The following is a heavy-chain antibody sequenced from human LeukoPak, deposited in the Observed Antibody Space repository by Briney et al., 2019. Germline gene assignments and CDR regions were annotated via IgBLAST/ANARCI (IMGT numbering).Heavy chain of an antibody. V-gene: IGHV1-69*13. J-gene: IGHJ4*02. CDR3: ARDGRGAAAGIYY. D-gene: IGHD6-13*01. CDR1: GGTFSSYA. CDR2: IIPIFGTA. Sequence: ASVKVSCKASGGTFSSYANSWVRQAPGQGREWMGGIIPIFGTANYAQKFQGRVTITADESTSTAYMELSSLRSEDTAVYYCARDGRGAAAGIYYWGQGTLVTVSS.